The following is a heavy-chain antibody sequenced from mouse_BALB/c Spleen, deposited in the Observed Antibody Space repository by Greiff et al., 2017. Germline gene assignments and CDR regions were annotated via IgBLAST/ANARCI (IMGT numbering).Heavy chain of an antibody. CDR2: IDPANGNT. CDR3: AIHYYGYYAMDY. CDR1: GFNIKDTY. Sequence: VQLQQSGAELVKPGASVKLSCTASGFNIKDTYMHWVKQRPEQGLEWIGRIDPANGNTKYDPKFQGKATITADTSSNTAYLQLSSLTSEDTAVYYCAIHYYGYYAMDYWGQGTSVTVSS. D-gene: IGHD1-2*01. J-gene: IGHJ4*01. V-gene: IGHV14-3*02.